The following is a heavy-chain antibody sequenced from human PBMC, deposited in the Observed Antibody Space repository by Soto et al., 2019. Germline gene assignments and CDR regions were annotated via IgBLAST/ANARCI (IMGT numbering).Heavy chain of an antibody. Sequence: PGGSLRLSCAASGFSFSTYVMNWVRQAPGKGLEWVSSITDSSTYIYFADSVKGRFSISRDNAKNSLYLQMNSLRAEDTAVYYCERDSLATSPSDTFDLWGQGTMVTVSS. D-gene: IGHD5-12*01. CDR1: GFSFSTYV. V-gene: IGHV3-21*01. J-gene: IGHJ3*01. CDR3: ERDSLATSPSDTFDL. CDR2: ITDSSTYI.